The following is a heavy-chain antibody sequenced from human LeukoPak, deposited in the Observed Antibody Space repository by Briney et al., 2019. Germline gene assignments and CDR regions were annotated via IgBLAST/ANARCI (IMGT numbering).Heavy chain of an antibody. D-gene: IGHD3-10*01. CDR1: GFTFSNYA. J-gene: IGHJ4*02. V-gene: IGHV3-23*01. CDR2: ISGGSGNI. CDR3: AKGSDYYGSVTSKKTD. Sequence: GGSLRLSCSVSGFTFSNYAMHWVRQAPGKGLEWVSLISGGSGNIYYVDSLKGRFTISRDNSKNTLYVQMTSLRAEDTAIYYCAKGSDYYGSVTSKKTDWGQGTLVTVSS.